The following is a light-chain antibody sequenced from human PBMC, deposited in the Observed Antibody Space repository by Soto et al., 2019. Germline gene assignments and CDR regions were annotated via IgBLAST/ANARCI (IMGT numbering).Light chain of an antibody. V-gene: IGKV1-17*01. CDR3: LQHNSYPLT. J-gene: IGKJ4*01. Sequence: DIQMTLSPSSLSASVGDRVTITCRASQGIRSDLGWYQQKPGKAPKCLIYAASSLQSGVPSRFSGSGSGTEFTLTISSLQPEDFVTYYCLQHNSYPLTFGGGTKVEIK. CDR1: QGIRSD. CDR2: AAS.